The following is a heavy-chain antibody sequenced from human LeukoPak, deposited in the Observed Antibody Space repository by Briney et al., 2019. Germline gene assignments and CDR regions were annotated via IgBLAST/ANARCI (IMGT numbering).Heavy chain of an antibody. CDR1: GYSFTSYW. J-gene: IGHJ4*02. D-gene: IGHD6-13*01. CDR3: ARFALSSSLDY. V-gene: IGHV5-51*01. CDR2: IHPGDSDT. Sequence: GESLKISCKGSGYSFTSYWIGWVRQMPGKGLEWMGIIHPGDSDTRYSPSFQGQVTISADKSISTAYLQWSSLKASDTAIYYCARFALSSSLDYWGQGTLVTVSP.